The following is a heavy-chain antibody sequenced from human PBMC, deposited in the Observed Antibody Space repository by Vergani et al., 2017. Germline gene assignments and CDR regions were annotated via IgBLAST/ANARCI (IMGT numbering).Heavy chain of an antibody. CDR3: ARPYYYGAWSYNNGALVDV. V-gene: IGHV4-59*01. CDR1: GGSISSYH. Sequence: QVQLQESGPGLVKPSETLSLTCTVSGGSISSYHWSWIRQPPGKGLEWVGYIYYSGSTNYNPSLKSRVTISVDTSKNQFCLKLSSVTAADTAVYYCARPYYYGAWSYNNGALVDVWGKGTTVTVSS. J-gene: IGHJ6*04. CDR2: IYYSGST. D-gene: IGHD3-10*01.